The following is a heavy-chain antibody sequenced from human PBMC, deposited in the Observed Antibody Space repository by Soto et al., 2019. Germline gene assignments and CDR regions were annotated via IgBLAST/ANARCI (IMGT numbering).Heavy chain of an antibody. V-gene: IGHV4-34*01. CDR1: GGSFSGYY. CDR2: INHSGST. J-gene: IGHJ5*02. Sequence: SETLSLTCAVYGGSFSGYYWSWIRQPPGKGLEWIGEINHSGSTNYNPSLKSRVTISVDTSKNQFSLKLSSVTAADTAVYYCARVLAYCGGDCYRNRIIWFDPWGQGTLVTVSS. D-gene: IGHD2-21*02. CDR3: ARVLAYCGGDCYRNRIIWFDP.